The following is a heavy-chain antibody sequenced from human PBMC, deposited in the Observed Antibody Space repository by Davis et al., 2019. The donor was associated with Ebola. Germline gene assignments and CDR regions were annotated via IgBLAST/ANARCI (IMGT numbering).Heavy chain of an antibody. J-gene: IGHJ5*02. V-gene: IGHV4-59*01. CDR1: GGSISSYY. CDR3: ARVDYDFWSGYYTGNWFDP. CDR2: IYYSGST. D-gene: IGHD3-3*01. Sequence: MPSETLSLTCTVSGGSISSYYWSWIRQPPGKGLEWIGYIYYSGSTNYNPSLKSRVTISVDTSKNQFSLKLSSVTAADTAVYYCARVDYDFWSGYYTGNWFDPWGQGTLVTDSS.